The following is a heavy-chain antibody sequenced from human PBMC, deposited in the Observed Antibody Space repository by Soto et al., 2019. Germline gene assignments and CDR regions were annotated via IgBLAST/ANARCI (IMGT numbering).Heavy chain of an antibody. D-gene: IGHD6-19*01. CDR3: ARDRGIAVAGTPRHPAGFDY. Sequence: QVQLVESGGGVVQPGRSLRLSCAASGFTFSSYGMHWVRQAPGKGLEWVAVIWYDGSNKYYADSVKGRFTISRDNSKNTLYLQMNSLRAEDTAVYYCARDRGIAVAGTPRHPAGFDYWGQGTLVTVSS. J-gene: IGHJ4*02. V-gene: IGHV3-33*01. CDR2: IWYDGSNK. CDR1: GFTFSSYG.